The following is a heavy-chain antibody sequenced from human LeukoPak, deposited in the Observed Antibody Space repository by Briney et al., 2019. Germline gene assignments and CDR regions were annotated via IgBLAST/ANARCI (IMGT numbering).Heavy chain of an antibody. J-gene: IGHJ5*02. CDR1: GFTFSGYG. D-gene: IGHD6-13*01. CDR3: AREYSSSWYLWFDP. Sequence: GGSLRLSCAASGFTFSGYGMHWVRQAPGKGLEWVAVIWYDGSNKYYADSVKGRLTISRDNSKNTLYLQMNSLRAEDTAVYYCAREYSSSWYLWFDPWGQGTLVTVSS. V-gene: IGHV3-33*01. CDR2: IWYDGSNK.